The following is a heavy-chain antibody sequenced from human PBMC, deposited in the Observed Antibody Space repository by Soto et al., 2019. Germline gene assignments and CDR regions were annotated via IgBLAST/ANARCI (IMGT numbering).Heavy chain of an antibody. CDR2: ISSNGGST. CDR3: ARSFEGGSYPPYYYYGMDV. V-gene: IGHV3-64*01. CDR1: GFTFSSYA. J-gene: IGHJ6*02. Sequence: GGSLRLSCAASGFTFSSYAMHWVRQAPGKGLEYFSAISSNGGSTYYANSVKGRFTISRDNSKNTLYLQMGSLRAEDMAVYYCARSFEGGSYPPYYYYGMDVWGQGTTVTVSS. D-gene: IGHD1-26*01.